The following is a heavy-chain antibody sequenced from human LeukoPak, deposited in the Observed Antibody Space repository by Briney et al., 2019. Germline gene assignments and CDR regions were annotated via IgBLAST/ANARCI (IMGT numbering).Heavy chain of an antibody. V-gene: IGHV3-53*01. Sequence: GGSLRLSCAASGFTVSSDYMSWVRQAPGKGLEWVSVFYPGAGGSTYYADSVKGRFTISRDNSKNTLYLQMNSLRAEDTAVYYCAKSAAAAGRTYFDSWGQGTLVTVSS. CDR2: FYPGAGGST. CDR3: AKSAAAAGRTYFDS. J-gene: IGHJ4*02. D-gene: IGHD6-13*01. CDR1: GFTVSSDY.